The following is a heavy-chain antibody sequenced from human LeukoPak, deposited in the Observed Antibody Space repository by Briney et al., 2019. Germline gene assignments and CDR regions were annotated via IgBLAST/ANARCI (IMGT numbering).Heavy chain of an antibody. V-gene: IGHV3-7*01. CDR1: GFTFSSYW. CDR3: ARDFSQYSSSSGYFDY. D-gene: IGHD6-6*01. Sequence: GGSLRLSCAASGFTFSSYWMSWVRQAPGKGLEWVANIKQDGSEKYYVDSVKGRFTISRDNAKNSLYLQMNSLGAEDTAVYYCARDFSQYSSSSGYFDYWGQGTLVTVSS. J-gene: IGHJ4*02. CDR2: IKQDGSEK.